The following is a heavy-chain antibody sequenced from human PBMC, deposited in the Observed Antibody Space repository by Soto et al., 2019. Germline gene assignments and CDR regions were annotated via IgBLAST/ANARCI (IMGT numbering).Heavy chain of an antibody. D-gene: IGHD2-2*01. CDR1: GFTFSSYG. V-gene: IGHV3-33*01. CDR2: IWYDGSNK. Sequence: QVQLVESGGGVVQPGRSLRLSCAASGFTFSSYGMHWVRQAPGKGLEWVAVIWYDGSNKYYADSVKGRFTISRDNSKNTLYLQMNSLRAEDKAVYYCARERRDIVVVPAAGWFDPWGQGTLVTVSS. J-gene: IGHJ5*02. CDR3: ARERRDIVVVPAAGWFDP.